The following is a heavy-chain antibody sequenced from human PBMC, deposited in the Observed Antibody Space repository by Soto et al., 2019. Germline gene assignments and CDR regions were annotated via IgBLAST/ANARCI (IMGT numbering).Heavy chain of an antibody. CDR2: INAGNGNT. CDR3: VSGYPWVGFDY. V-gene: IGHV1-3*01. CDR1: GYTFTDYA. J-gene: IGHJ4*02. D-gene: IGHD5-18*01. Sequence: ASVKVSCKASGYTFTDYALHWVRQAPGQRLEWMGWINAGNGNTKYSQKFQGRVTITRDTSASTAYMELSSLRSEDTAVYICVSGYPWVGFDYWGQGTLVTVSS.